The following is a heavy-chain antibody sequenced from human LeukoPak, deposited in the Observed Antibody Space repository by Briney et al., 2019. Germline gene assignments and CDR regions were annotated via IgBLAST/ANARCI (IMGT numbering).Heavy chain of an antibody. CDR1: GYTLTSYD. V-gene: IGHV1-8*01. D-gene: IGHD5-18*01. CDR3: ARQRGYNYGYDDY. J-gene: IGHJ4*02. CDR2: MNPNSGNT. Sequence: ASVKVSCKASGYTLTSYDINWVRQATGQGLEWMGWMNPNSGNTGYAQKFQGRVTMTRNTSIRTAYMELSSLTSEDTAVYYCARQRGYNYGYDDYWGQGTLVTVSS.